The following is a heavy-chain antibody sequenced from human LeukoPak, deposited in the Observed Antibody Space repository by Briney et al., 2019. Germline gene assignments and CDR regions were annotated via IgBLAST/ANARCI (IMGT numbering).Heavy chain of an antibody. J-gene: IGHJ4*02. D-gene: IGHD3-22*01. CDR1: GFTFSSYA. Sequence: PGGSLRLSCAASGFTFSSYAMSWVRQAPGKGLEWVSAISGSGGSTYYADSVKGRFTISRDNSKNTLYLQMNSLRAEDTVVYYCAKADYYDSSGYSYWGQGTLVTVSS. CDR3: AKADYYDSSGYSY. V-gene: IGHV3-23*01. CDR2: ISGSGGST.